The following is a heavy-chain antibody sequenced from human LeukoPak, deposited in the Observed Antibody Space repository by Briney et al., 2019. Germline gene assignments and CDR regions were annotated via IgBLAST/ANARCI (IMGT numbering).Heavy chain of an antibody. J-gene: IGHJ4*02. CDR2: SDGGGSST. CDR3: AKDLIAAAGTNYFDY. CDR1: GFTFSNHW. V-gene: IGHV3-74*01. Sequence: GGSLRLSCAASGFTFSNHWMHWVRQVPGQGLVWVSRSDGGGSSTSYADSVKGRFSISRDNARNTLYLQMNSLRVEDTAVYYCAKDLIAAAGTNYFDYWGQGTLVTVSS. D-gene: IGHD6-13*01.